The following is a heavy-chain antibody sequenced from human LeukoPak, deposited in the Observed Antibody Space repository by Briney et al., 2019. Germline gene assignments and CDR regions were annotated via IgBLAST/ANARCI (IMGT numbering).Heavy chain of an antibody. CDR3: ASWGPAAYCSNGSCS. CDR2: ISRDSSTS. J-gene: IGHJ5*02. V-gene: IGHV3-48*04. CDR1: GFTFSNHS. Sequence: GGSLRLSCAASGFTFSNHSMNWVRQAPGRGLEWVSHISRDSSTSYYADSMKGRFTISRDNAKNSLYLQMNSLRVEDTAVYYCASWGPAAYCSNGSCSWGQGTLVTVSS. D-gene: IGHD2-15*01.